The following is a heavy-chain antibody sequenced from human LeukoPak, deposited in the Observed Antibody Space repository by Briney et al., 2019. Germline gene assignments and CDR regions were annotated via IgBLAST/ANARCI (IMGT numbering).Heavy chain of an antibody. J-gene: IGHJ4*02. Sequence: GGSLRLSCAASGFSFRTYAMGWVRQAPGRGLEWVSSIDSGGGATYYADSVRGRFTLSRDNSKNTLYLQMNSLRAEDTAVYYCAKIGLTTANFDYWGQGTLVTVSS. CDR2: IDSGGGAT. CDR3: AKIGLTTANFDY. V-gene: IGHV3-23*01. CDR1: GFSFRTYA. D-gene: IGHD4-17*01.